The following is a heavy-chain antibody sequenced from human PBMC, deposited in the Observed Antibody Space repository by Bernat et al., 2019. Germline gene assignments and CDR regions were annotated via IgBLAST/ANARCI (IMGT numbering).Heavy chain of an antibody. D-gene: IGHD3-22*01. J-gene: IGHJ4*02. CDR2: ISAYNGNT. V-gene: IGHV1-18*04. CDR3: ARRREGGIVVERSFDY. CDR1: VYTFTSNG. Sequence: QVQLLQSGAEVKKPGASVKVSCKASVYTFTSNGISWVRQPPEQGLEWMGWISAYNGNTNYAQKLQGRVTMTTDTSTSTAYMELRSLRSDDTAVYYCARRREGGIVVERSFDYWGQGTLVTVSS.